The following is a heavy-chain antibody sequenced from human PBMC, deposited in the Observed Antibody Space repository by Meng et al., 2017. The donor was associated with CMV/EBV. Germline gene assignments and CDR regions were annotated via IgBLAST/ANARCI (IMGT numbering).Heavy chain of an antibody. Sequence: SVKVSCKASGGTFSSYAISWVRQAPGQGLEWMGGIIPIFGTANYAQKFQGRVTITTDESTSTAYTELSSLRSEDTAVYYCARARVWGGQLTTVYGGALDYWGQGTLVTVSS. J-gene: IGHJ4*02. CDR2: IIPIFGTA. CDR3: ARARVWGGQLTTVYGGALDY. V-gene: IGHV1-69*05. D-gene: IGHD6-6*01. CDR1: GGTFSSYA.